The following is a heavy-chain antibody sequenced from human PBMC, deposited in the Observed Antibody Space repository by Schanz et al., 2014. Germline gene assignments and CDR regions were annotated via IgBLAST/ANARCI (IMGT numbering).Heavy chain of an antibody. CDR3: ARHLPGGYNNHGWFDP. V-gene: IGHV4-59*08. CDR1: GGSIRGYY. Sequence: QVQLQESGPGLVKPSETLSLTCTVSGGSIRGYYCSWIRQPPGKGLEWIGYVHSSGSTNYNSSLKSRVTKTVDPSKTHSPLKLSSVTAADTAVYYCARHLPGGYNNHGWFDPWGQGTLVTVSS. D-gene: IGHD4-4*01. CDR2: VHSSGST. J-gene: IGHJ5*02.